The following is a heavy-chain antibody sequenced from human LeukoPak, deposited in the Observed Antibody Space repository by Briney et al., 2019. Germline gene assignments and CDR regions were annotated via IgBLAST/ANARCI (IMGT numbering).Heavy chain of an antibody. Sequence: GGSLRLSCAASGFTFDDYGMSWVRQAPGKGLEWVSGINWNGGSTGYADSVKGRFTISRDNAKNSPYLQMNSLRAEDTALYYCAREGRYCSGGSCLDYWGQGTLVTVSS. CDR1: GFTFDDYG. D-gene: IGHD2-15*01. CDR3: AREGRYCSGGSCLDY. J-gene: IGHJ4*02. V-gene: IGHV3-20*04. CDR2: INWNGGST.